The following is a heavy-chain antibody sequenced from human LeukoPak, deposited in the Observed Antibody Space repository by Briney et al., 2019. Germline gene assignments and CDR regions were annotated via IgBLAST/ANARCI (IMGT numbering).Heavy chain of an antibody. CDR2: IYYSGST. Sequence: SETLSLTCTVSGGSISSYYWSWIRQPPGKGLEWIGYIYYSGSTNYNPSLKSRVTISVDTSKNQFSLKLSSVTAADTAVYYCARDVVAAVGSFDYWGQGTQVTVSS. CDR3: ARDVVAAVGSFDY. V-gene: IGHV4-59*01. D-gene: IGHD2-2*01. J-gene: IGHJ4*02. CDR1: GGSISSYY.